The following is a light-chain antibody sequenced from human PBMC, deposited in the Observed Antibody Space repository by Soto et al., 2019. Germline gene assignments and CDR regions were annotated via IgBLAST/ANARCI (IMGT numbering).Light chain of an antibody. CDR1: QSVSSSY. CDR2: GAS. CDR3: QQYGPSPPYT. Sequence: IVLTQSPGTLSLSPGERATLSCRASQSVSSSYLAWYQQKPGQAPRLLIYGASSRVTGIPDRFSGSGSGTDFTLTISRLEPEDFAVYYCQQYGPSPPYTFGQGTKLEIK. J-gene: IGKJ2*01. V-gene: IGKV3-20*01.